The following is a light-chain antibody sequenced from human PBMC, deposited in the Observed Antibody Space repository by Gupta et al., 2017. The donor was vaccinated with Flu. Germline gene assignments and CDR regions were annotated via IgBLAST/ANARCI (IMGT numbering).Light chain of an antibody. V-gene: IGLV6-57*01. CDR3: QSYDNNNPVV. Sequence: NFMLTQPHSVSESPGKTVTIYCTRSSGSIASNYVQWYQQRPGSSPTTVIYEHDRRPSGVPDRFSGSIDSSSNSASLTISGLKTEDEADYYCQSYDNNNPVVFGGGTKLTVL. CDR2: EHD. J-gene: IGLJ2*01. CDR1: SGSIASNY.